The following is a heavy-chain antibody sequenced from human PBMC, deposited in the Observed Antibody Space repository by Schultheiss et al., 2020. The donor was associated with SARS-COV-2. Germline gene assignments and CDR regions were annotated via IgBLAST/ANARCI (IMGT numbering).Heavy chain of an antibody. CDR1: GGSFSGYY. V-gene: IGHV4-59*12. Sequence: SETLSLTCAVYGGSFSGYYWSWIRQPPGKGLEWIGYIYYTGSTNYNPSLKSRVTISVDTSKNQFSLKLSSVTAADTAVYYCARKVRTIAARPRPFDYWGQGTLVTVSS. CDR3: ARKVRTIAARPRPFDY. J-gene: IGHJ4*02. CDR2: IYYTGST. D-gene: IGHD6-6*01.